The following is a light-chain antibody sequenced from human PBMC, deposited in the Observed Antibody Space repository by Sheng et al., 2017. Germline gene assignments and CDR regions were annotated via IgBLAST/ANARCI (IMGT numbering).Light chain of an antibody. V-gene: IGLV2-14*03. CDR2: DVT. CDR1: SSDVGGA. Sequence: QSALTQPASVSGSPGQSITISCTGTSSDVGGAVSWYQQHPGKAPKLILYDVTSRPSGVPDRFSGSKSGNTASLTVSGLQAEDEADYYCCSYGGSSVSFGGGTKLTV. J-gene: IGLJ2*01. CDR3: CSYGGSSVS.